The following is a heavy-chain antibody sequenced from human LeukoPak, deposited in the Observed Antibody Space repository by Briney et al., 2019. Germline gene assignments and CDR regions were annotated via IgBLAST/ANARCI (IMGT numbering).Heavy chain of an antibody. CDR1: GYTFTSYD. D-gene: IGHD2-2*03. CDR2: MNPNSGNT. CDR3: ARADLAHADSGY. Sequence: ASVKVSCKASGYTFTSYDINWVRQATGQGLEWMGWMNPNSGNTVYAQKFQGRVTMTRETSITTAYMEISSLTSEDTAIYYCARADLAHADSGYWGQGTLVTVSP. V-gene: IGHV1-8*01. J-gene: IGHJ4*02.